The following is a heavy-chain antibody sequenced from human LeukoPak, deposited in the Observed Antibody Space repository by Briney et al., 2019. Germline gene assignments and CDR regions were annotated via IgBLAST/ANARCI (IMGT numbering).Heavy chain of an antibody. V-gene: IGHV3-21*06. J-gene: IGHJ4*02. CDR2: ISISSTYI. Sequence: GGSLRLSCVASGFIFSSYTMNWVRQAPGKGLEWVSSISISSTYINYADSVKGRFTTSRDNAWNSLYLQMDDLRAEDTAVYYCVRDMWGTYYFDYWGQGTVVTVSS. CDR3: VRDMWGTYYFDY. CDR1: GFIFSSYT. D-gene: IGHD1-14*01.